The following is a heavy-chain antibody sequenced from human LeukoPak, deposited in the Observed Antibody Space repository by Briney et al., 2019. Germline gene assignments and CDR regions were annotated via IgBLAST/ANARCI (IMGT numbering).Heavy chain of an antibody. J-gene: IGHJ4*02. Sequence: GASVKVSCKASGYTFTGYYTHWVRQAPGQGLEWMGWNNPNSGGTNYAQKFQGRVTMTRDTSISTAYMELSRLRSDDTAVYYCARAFYDILTGYATPIGYWGQGTLVTVSS. CDR2: NNPNSGGT. V-gene: IGHV1-2*02. D-gene: IGHD3-9*01. CDR3: ARAFYDILTGYATPIGY. CDR1: GYTFTGYY.